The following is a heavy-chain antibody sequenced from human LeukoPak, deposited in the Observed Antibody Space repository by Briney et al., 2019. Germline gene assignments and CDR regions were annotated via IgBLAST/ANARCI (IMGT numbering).Heavy chain of an antibody. D-gene: IGHD3-3*01. Sequence: GGSLRLSCAASGFTFSNYGMAWVRQAPGKGLVWVSRINSEGSSTSYADSVKGRFTISRDNAKNTLYLQMNSLRAEDTAVYYCARDYDRYYMDVWGKGTTVTVSS. J-gene: IGHJ6*03. V-gene: IGHV3-74*01. CDR1: GFTFSNYG. CDR2: INSEGSST. CDR3: ARDYDRYYMDV.